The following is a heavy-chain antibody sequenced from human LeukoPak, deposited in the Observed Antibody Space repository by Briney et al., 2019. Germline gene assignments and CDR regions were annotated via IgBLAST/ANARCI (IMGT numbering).Heavy chain of an antibody. CDR1: GFTFRSYA. CDR2: ISGSGGST. CDR3: AKPTMIVVAFDAFDI. Sequence: GGSLRLSCAASGFTFRSYAMSWVRQAPGKGLEWVSAISGSGGSTYYADSVKGRFTISRDNSKNTLYLQMNSLRAEDTAVYYCAKPTMIVVAFDAFDIWGQGTMVTVSS. D-gene: IGHD3-22*01. V-gene: IGHV3-23*01. J-gene: IGHJ3*02.